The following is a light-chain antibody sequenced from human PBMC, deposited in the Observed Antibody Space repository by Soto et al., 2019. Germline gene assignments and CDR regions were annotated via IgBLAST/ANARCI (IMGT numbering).Light chain of an antibody. J-gene: IGKJ5*01. CDR3: QQRSTWPMT. CDR1: QSVGSS. V-gene: IGKV3-11*01. CDR2: DAF. Sequence: EIVLTQSPATLSLSPGDRATLSCRANQSVGSSLAWIRQRPGQAPSLVIYDAFNRASGTPARFSGSGSGTDFTLTSSSLESADFATYYCQQRSTWPMTFGQGTRLEI.